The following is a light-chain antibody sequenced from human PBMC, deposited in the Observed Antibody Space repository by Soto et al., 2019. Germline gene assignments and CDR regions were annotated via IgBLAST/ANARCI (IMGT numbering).Light chain of an antibody. J-gene: IGKJ4*01. V-gene: IGKV1-27*01. CDR3: QKYSSPPLT. Sequence: DIEMTQSPASLSASSGDRVTITCRASQGIGVYLAWFQQRPGRAPSLLIFAASALHTGIPFRFSGSGSGTDFTLTISSLHPEDVADYYCQKYSSPPLTFGGGTKAEIK. CDR2: AAS. CDR1: QGIGVY.